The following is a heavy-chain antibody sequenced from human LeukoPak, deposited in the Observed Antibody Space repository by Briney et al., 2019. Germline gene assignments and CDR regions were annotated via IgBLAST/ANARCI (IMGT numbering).Heavy chain of an antibody. J-gene: IGHJ4*02. Sequence: ASVKLSCKASGYTFTDYGISWVRQAPGQGLEWMGWISAYDGNTNYAQKLQGRVTITTDTSTSTAYMELRSLTSDDTAVYYCARSLEEVTYYFDYWGQGTLVTVSS. CDR1: GYTFTDYG. CDR2: ISAYDGNT. V-gene: IGHV1-18*01. D-gene: IGHD2-21*02. CDR3: ARSLEEVTYYFDY.